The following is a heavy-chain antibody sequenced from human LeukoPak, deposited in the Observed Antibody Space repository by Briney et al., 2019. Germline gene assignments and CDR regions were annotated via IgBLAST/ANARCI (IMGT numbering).Heavy chain of an antibody. D-gene: IGHD4-23*01. CDR3: ARDHYGSNSLDY. J-gene: IGHJ4*02. Sequence: GGSLRLSCAASGFTFSDYYMSWVRQAPGKGLEWLSYISRRSNTIYYAGSVRGRFTVSRDNAQNSLYLQMNSLRAEDTAVYYCARDHYGSNSLDYWGQGTLVTVSS. CDR2: ISRRSNTI. CDR1: GFTFSDYY. V-gene: IGHV3-11*04.